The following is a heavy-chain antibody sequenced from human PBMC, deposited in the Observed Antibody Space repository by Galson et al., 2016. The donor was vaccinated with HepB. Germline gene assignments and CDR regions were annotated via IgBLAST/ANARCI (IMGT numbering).Heavy chain of an antibody. V-gene: IGHV1-3*01. D-gene: IGHD5-12*01. Sequence: SVKVSCKASGYSFTRYTIHWVRQAPGQRLEWMGWINAGNGNTKYSQKFQGRVTISRDTSASTAYMELSSLRSEDTTVYYCARSYSGYGHFDYWGQGTLVTVSS. CDR2: INAGNGNT. CDR1: GYSFTRYT. J-gene: IGHJ4*02. CDR3: ARSYSGYGHFDY.